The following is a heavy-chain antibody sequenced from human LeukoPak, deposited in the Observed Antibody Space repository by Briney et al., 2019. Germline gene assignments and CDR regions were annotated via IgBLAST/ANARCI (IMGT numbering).Heavy chain of an antibody. V-gene: IGHV1-24*01. J-gene: IGHJ4*02. Sequence: APVTVSCTVSGYTLTELSMHWVRQAPGKGLEWMGGFDPEDGETIYAQKFQGRVTMTEDTSTDTAYMELRSLRSEDTAVYYCATSPNYSAYGFFDYWGQGTLVTVSS. D-gene: IGHD5-12*01. CDR3: ATSPNYSAYGFFDY. CDR2: FDPEDGET. CDR1: GYTLTELS.